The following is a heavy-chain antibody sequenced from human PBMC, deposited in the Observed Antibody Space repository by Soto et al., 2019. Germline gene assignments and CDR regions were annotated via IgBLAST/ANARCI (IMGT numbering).Heavy chain of an antibody. V-gene: IGHV1-2*04. Sequence: ASVKVSCKASGYTFTGYYMHWVRQAPGQGLEWMGWINPNSGGTNYAQKFKGWVTMTRDTSISTAYMELSRLRSDDTAVYYCARGGVTTYCYFDYWGQGTLVTVSS. CDR2: INPNSGGT. J-gene: IGHJ4*02. CDR3: ARGGVTTYCYFDY. D-gene: IGHD4-4*01. CDR1: GYTFTGYY.